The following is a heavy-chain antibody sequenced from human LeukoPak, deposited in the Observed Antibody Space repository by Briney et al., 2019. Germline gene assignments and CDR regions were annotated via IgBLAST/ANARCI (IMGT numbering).Heavy chain of an antibody. CDR3: TTSTRTWDYFDY. V-gene: IGHV3-15*01. CDR2: IKRKTNGGTT. Sequence: GGSLRLSCAASGFTFSKAWMSWVRQAPGKGLEWVGRIKRKTNGGTTDYAAPVRGRFTISRDDSKNTLYLQMNSLKTEDTAVYYCTTSTRTWDYFDYWGQGTLVTVSS. J-gene: IGHJ4*02. D-gene: IGHD1-1*01. CDR1: GFTFSKAW.